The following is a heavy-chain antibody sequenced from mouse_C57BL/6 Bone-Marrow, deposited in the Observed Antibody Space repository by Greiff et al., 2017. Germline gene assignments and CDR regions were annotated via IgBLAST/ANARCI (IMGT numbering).Heavy chain of an antibody. V-gene: IGHV1-75*01. CDR2: IFPGSGST. CDR1: GYTFTGYW. J-gene: IGHJ3*01. Sequence: VQLQESGAELMKPGASVKLSCKATGYTFTGYWIEWVKQRPGHGLEWIGWIFPGSGSTYYNEKFKGKATLTVDKSSSTAYMLLSSLTSEDSAVYFCETSYYYGSSLFAYWGQGTLVTVSA. D-gene: IGHD1-1*01. CDR3: ETSYYYGSSLFAY.